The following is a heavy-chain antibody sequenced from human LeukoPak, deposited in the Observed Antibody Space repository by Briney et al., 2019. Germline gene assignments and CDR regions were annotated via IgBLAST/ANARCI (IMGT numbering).Heavy chain of an antibody. D-gene: IGHD3-3*01. CDR2: IYYSGST. Sequence: SETLSLTCTVSGGSISSSSYYWGWIRQPPGKGLEWIGSIYYSGSTYYNPSLKSRVTISVDTSKNQFSLKLSSVTAADTAVYYCAREGPLEWSYYYYYMDVWGKGTTVTVSS. CDR1: GGSISSSSYY. CDR3: AREGPLEWSYYYYYMDV. V-gene: IGHV4-39*07. J-gene: IGHJ6*03.